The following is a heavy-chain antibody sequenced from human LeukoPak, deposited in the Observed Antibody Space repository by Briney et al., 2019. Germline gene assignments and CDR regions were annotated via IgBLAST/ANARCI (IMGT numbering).Heavy chain of an antibody. Sequence: PGGSLRLSCAASGFTFDDYGMSWVRQAPGKGLEWVSGINWNGGGTGYADSVKGRFTISRDNAKNSLYLQMNSLRAEDTALYYCASTRELLPARFDYWGQGTLVTVSS. J-gene: IGHJ4*02. CDR1: GFTFDDYG. CDR3: ASTRELLPARFDY. V-gene: IGHV3-20*04. D-gene: IGHD1-26*01. CDR2: INWNGGGT.